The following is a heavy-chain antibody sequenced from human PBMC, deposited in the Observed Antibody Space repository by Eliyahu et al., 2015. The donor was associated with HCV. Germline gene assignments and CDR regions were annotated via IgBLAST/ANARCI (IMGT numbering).Heavy chain of an antibody. CDR2: LSDSGGRT. CDR1: GFTFSSYA. Sequence: GLVQPGGSLRLSCVASGFTFSSYAMSWVRQAPGKGLEWVSALSDSGGRTFYEDSVKGRFIISRDNSKNTLYLQINSLRAEDTAIYYCAKEDCTNGVCYQLDYWGQGTLVTVSS. V-gene: IGHV3-23*01. CDR3: AKEDCTNGVCYQLDY. D-gene: IGHD2-8*01. J-gene: IGHJ4*02.